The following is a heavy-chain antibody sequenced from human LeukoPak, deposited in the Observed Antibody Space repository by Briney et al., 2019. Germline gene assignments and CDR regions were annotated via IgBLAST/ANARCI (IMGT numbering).Heavy chain of an antibody. Sequence: GGSLRLSCAVSGFSVSGYWMTWVRQAPGKGLEWVANIKQDGSEKNYVDSVKGRFTISRDNAENSLFLQMNSLRVEDTAVYYCARERQGGIAAAGTRIEGNYWGQGTLVAVSS. CDR1: GFSVSGYW. CDR3: ARERQGGIAAAGTRIEGNY. D-gene: IGHD6-13*01. V-gene: IGHV3-7*01. CDR2: IKQDGSEK. J-gene: IGHJ4*02.